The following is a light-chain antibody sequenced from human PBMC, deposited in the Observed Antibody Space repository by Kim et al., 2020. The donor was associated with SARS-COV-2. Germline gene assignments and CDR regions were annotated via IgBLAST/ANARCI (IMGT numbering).Light chain of an antibody. CDR3: QNYNSYSEVT. CDR1: QSISIW. J-gene: IGKJ3*01. Sequence: SVGDRVTINCRASQSISIWLAWDQQKPGKSPNLLIYMASRLGSRVPSRFSGSGSGTDFTLTISSLQSDDFATYYCQNYNSYSEVTFGPGTKVDI. CDR2: MAS. V-gene: IGKV1-5*03.